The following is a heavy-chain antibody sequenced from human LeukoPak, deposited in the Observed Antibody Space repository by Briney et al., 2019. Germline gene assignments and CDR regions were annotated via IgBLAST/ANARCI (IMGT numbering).Heavy chain of an antibody. J-gene: IGHJ4*02. Sequence: GGSLRLSCAASGFTFSSYSMNWVRQAPGKGLEWVSSISSSSSYIYYADSVKGRFTISRDNAKNSLYLQMNSLRAEDTAVYYCARIGYCSGGSCYSGEFDYWGQGTLVTVSS. CDR3: ARIGYCSGGSCYSGEFDY. CDR1: GFTFSSYS. CDR2: ISSSSSYI. V-gene: IGHV3-21*01. D-gene: IGHD2-15*01.